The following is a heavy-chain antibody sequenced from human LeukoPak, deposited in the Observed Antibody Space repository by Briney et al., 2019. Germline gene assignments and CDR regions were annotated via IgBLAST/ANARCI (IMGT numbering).Heavy chain of an antibody. Sequence: GGSLRLSCAASGFTFSNAWMSWVRQAPGKGLEWVGRIKSKTDGGTTDYAAPVKGRFTISRDNSKNTLYLQMNSLRAEDTAVYYCAKDPRNSSGYYYTPPYFDYWGQGTLVTVSS. J-gene: IGHJ4*02. D-gene: IGHD3-22*01. CDR1: GFTFSNAW. CDR3: AKDPRNSSGYYYTPPYFDY. CDR2: IKSKTDGGTT. V-gene: IGHV3-15*01.